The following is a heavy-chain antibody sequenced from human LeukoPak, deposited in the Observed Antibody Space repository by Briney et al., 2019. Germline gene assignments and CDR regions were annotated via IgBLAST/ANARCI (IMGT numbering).Heavy chain of an antibody. CDR3: ARDRIPSD. V-gene: IGHV4-61*01. D-gene: IGHD5-18*01. J-gene: IGHJ4*02. CDR1: GGSVSSGSYY. Sequence: KPSETLSLTCTVSGGSVSSGSYYWSWIRQPPGKGLEWIGYIHSSGTTNNSPSLKSRVTISVDTSKNQLSLRLSSVSTADTAVYYCARDRIPSDWGQGTLVTVSS. CDR2: IHSSGTT.